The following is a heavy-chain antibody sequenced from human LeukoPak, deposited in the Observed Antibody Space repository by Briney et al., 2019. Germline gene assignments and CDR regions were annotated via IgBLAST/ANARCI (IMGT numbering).Heavy chain of an antibody. CDR2: INWNGGNI. D-gene: IGHD6-6*01. Sequence: RPGGSLRLSCAASGFTFDDYGMNWVRQAPGKGLEWVSGINWNGGNIGYADSVKGRFTISRDNAKNSLYLQMNSLRAEDTAVYYCARDGFSSSSLYYYYYMDVWGKGTTVTVSS. J-gene: IGHJ6*03. CDR1: GFTFDDYG. CDR3: ARDGFSSSSLYYYYYMDV. V-gene: IGHV3-20*04.